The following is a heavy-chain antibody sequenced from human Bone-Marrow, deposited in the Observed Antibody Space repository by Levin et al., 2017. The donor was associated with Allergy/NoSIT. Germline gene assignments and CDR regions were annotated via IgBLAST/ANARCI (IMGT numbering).Heavy chain of an antibody. J-gene: IGHJ6*02. CDR3: STSTIGGYYGMDV. CDR2: TMSIPGTT. D-gene: IGHD4/OR15-4a*01. V-gene: IGHV1-69*16. CDR1: GGTFSSYT. Sequence: PGESLKISCKASGGTFSSYTFNWVRQAPGRGLEWMGGTMSIPGTTNYAQRLQGRVTITADESTSTAYMELSSLRSEDTALYFCSTSTIGGYYGMDVWGQGTTVTVSS.